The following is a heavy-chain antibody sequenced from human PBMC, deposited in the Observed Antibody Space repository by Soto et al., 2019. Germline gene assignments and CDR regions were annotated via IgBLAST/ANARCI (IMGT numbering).Heavy chain of an antibody. D-gene: IGHD3-3*01. V-gene: IGHV5-10-1*01. CDR3: AVTTIFGVVHGWFDP. Sequence: PGASLKISCKGSGYSFTSYWISWVRQMPGKGLEWMGRIDPSDSYTNYSPSFQGHVTISADKSISTAYLQWSSLKASDTAMYYCAVTTIFGVVHGWFDPWGQGTLVTVSS. CDR2: IDPSDSYT. J-gene: IGHJ5*02. CDR1: GYSFTSYW.